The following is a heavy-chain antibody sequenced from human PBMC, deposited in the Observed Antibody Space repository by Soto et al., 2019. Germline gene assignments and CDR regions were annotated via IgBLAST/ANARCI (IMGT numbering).Heavy chain of an antibody. V-gene: IGHV4-59*01. CDR2: IYYSGST. Sequence: ASETLSLTCTVSGGSISSYYWSWVRQPPGKGLEWIGYIYYSGSTNYNPSLKSRVTISVDTSKNQFSLKLSSVTAADTAVYYCASSVGHWFDPWGQGTLVTVSS. J-gene: IGHJ5*02. CDR3: ASSVGHWFDP. D-gene: IGHD1-26*01. CDR1: GGSISSYY.